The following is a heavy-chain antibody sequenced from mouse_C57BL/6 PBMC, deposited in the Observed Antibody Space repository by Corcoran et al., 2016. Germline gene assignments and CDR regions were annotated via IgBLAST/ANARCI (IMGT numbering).Heavy chain of an antibody. CDR2: INPYNGGT. J-gene: IGHJ2*01. CDR1: GYTFTAYY. D-gene: IGHD3-3*01. V-gene: IGHV1-19*01. Sequence: EVQLQQSGPVLVKPGASVKMSCKASGYTFTAYYMNWVKQSHGKSLEWIGVINPYNGGTSYNQKFKGKATLTVDKSSSTAYMELNSLTSEDSAVYYCARGGWDYCDYWGQGTTLTVSS. CDR3: ARGGWDYCDY.